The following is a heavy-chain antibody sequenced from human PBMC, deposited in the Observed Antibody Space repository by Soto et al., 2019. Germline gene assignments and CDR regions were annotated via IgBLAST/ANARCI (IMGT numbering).Heavy chain of an antibody. Sequence: GGSLRLSCAAPGFTFSSYGMSWVRQAPGKGREWVANIKTDGSEKYYMESVRGRFTPSRDHARNSFFLQMNSLPGADTAVYYCTRDGSPFALGVWGPGTSVPVSS. CDR2: IKTDGSEK. CDR1: GFTFSSYG. CDR3: TRDGSPFALGV. J-gene: IGHJ6*02. V-gene: IGHV3-7*03.